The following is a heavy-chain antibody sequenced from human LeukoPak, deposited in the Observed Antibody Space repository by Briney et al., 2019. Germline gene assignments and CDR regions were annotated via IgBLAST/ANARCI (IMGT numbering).Heavy chain of an antibody. V-gene: IGHV1-8*03. CDR3: ASGRVPPRPVDY. D-gene: IGHD6-6*01. Sequence: ASVKVSCKASGYTFTSYDINWVRQATGQGLEWMGWMNPNSGNTGYAQKFQGRVTITRNTSISTAYMELSSLRSEDTAVYYCASGRVPPRPVDYWGQGTLVTVSS. CDR1: GYTFTSYD. CDR2: MNPNSGNT. J-gene: IGHJ4*02.